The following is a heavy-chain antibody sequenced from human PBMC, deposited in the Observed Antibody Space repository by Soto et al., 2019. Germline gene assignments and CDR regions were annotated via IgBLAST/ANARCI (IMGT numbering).Heavy chain of an antibody. CDR3: AIRAPEWLGDYYYYGIDV. CDR2: IDPSDSYT. D-gene: IGHD3-10*01. Sequence: SCANFWVSWVRQMPGKGLEWMGRIDPSDSYTNYSPSFQGHVTISADKSISTAYLQWSSLKASDTAMYYCAIRAPEWLGDYYYYGIDVRGQGTMVSVYS. CDR1: SCANFW. V-gene: IGHV5-10-1*01. J-gene: IGHJ6*01.